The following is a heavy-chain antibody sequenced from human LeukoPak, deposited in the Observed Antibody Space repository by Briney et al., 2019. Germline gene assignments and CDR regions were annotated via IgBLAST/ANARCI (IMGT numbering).Heavy chain of an antibody. D-gene: IGHD2-15*01. CDR2: INHSGST. Sequence: SETLSLTCAVYGGSFSGYYWSWIRQPPGKGLEWIGEINHSGSTNYNPSLKSRVTISVDTSKNQFSLKLSSVTAADTAVYYCARYCSGGSCYWLDPWGQGTLVTVSS. V-gene: IGHV4-34*01. CDR3: ARYCSGGSCYWLDP. CDR1: GGSFSGYY. J-gene: IGHJ5*02.